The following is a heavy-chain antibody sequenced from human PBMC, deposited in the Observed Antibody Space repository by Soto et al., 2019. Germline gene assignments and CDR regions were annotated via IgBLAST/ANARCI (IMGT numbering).Heavy chain of an antibody. J-gene: IGHJ5*02. D-gene: IGHD2-2*01. CDR3: ARVSVPNYRFDP. V-gene: IGHV4-30-2*01. CDR1: GGSISSGGYS. CDR2: NYHSGST. Sequence: QLQLQESGSGLVKPSQTLSLTCAVSGGSISSGGYSWSWIRQPPGKGLEWIGYNYHSGSTYYNPSLTRRSTISVSRSKSQSCLKLSSVTAADTAVYYCARVSVPNYRFDPWGEGTKVIVSS.